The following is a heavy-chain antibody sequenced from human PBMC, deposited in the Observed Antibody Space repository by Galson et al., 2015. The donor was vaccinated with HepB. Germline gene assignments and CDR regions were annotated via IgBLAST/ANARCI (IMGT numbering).Heavy chain of an antibody. CDR2: IIPIFGTA. V-gene: IGHV1-69*01. D-gene: IGHD2-21*01. CDR3: ARAYCGGDCYLDY. Sequence: GLEWMGGIIPIFGTANYAQKFQGRVTITADESTSTAYMELSSLRSEDTAVYYCARAYCGGDCYLDYWGQGTLVTVSS. J-gene: IGHJ4*02.